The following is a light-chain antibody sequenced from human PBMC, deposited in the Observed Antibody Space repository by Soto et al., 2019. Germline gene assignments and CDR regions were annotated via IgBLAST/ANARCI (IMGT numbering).Light chain of an antibody. CDR3: QQYGSSPLT. CDR1: QSVSSSY. Sequence: EIVLTQSPGTLSLSPGERATLSCRASQSVSSSYLAWYQQKPGQAPRLLIYGASIRATGIPDRFSGSGSGTDFTLNISRLEPEEFAVYYCQQYGSSPLTFGGGTKVEIK. V-gene: IGKV3-20*01. J-gene: IGKJ4*01. CDR2: GAS.